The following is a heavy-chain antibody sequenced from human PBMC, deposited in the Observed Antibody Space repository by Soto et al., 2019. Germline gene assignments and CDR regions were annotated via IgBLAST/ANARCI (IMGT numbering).Heavy chain of an antibody. CDR1: GFTFSRYA. CDR3: AKDRIRGEDIVVVPAAMAFDY. Sequence: PGGFLRLSCAASGFTFSRYAMSWVRQAPGKGLEWVSAISGSGGSTYYADSVKGRFTISRDNSKNTLYLQMNSLRAEDTAVYYCAKDRIRGEDIVVVPAAMAFDYWGQGTLVTVSS. CDR2: ISGSGGST. J-gene: IGHJ4*02. V-gene: IGHV3-23*01. D-gene: IGHD2-2*01.